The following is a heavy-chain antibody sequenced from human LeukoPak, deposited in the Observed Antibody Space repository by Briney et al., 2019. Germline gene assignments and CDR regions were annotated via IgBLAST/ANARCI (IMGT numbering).Heavy chain of an antibody. CDR3: ARGYSLDY. Sequence: SETLSLTCTVSGGSISSGDYYWSWIRQPPGKGLEWIGYIYYSGSTYYTPSLRGRVTISVDTSKNQFSLNLSSVTAADTAVYYCARGYSLDYWGQGTLVTVST. V-gene: IGHV4-30-4*01. CDR2: IYYSGST. D-gene: IGHD5-18*01. CDR1: GGSISSGDYY. J-gene: IGHJ4*02.